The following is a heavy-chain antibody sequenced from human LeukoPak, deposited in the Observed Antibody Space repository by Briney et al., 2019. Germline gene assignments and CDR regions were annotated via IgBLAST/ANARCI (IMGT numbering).Heavy chain of an antibody. J-gene: IGHJ6*03. CDR1: GYTFSSYG. Sequence: ASVKVSCKASGYTFSSYGISWVRQAPGQGLVWMGWISAYSGNTHYAQKFQGRVTMTTDTSTTTAYMELRGLRSDDTAVYYCARAEKPNWGNYYYYCMDVWGKGTTVTVSS. CDR2: ISAYSGNT. V-gene: IGHV1-18*01. D-gene: IGHD7-27*01. CDR3: ARAEKPNWGNYYYYCMDV.